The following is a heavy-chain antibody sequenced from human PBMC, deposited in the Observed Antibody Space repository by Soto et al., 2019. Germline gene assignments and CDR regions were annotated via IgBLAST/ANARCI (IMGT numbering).Heavy chain of an antibody. CDR2: INWNGGST. D-gene: IGHD2-2*01. CDR1: GFTFDDYG. J-gene: IGHJ6*02. CDR3: ARGTVVPAAIYYYGMDV. Sequence: EVPLVESGGGVVRPGGSLRLSCAASGFTFDDYGMSWVRQAPGKGLEWVSGINWNGGSTGYADSVKGRFTISRDNAKNSLYLQMNSLRAEDTALYYCARGTVVPAAIYYYGMDVWGQGTTVTVSS. V-gene: IGHV3-20*04.